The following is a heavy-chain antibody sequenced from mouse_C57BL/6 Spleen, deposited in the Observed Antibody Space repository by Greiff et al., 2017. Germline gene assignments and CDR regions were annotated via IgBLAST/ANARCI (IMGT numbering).Heavy chain of an antibody. Sequence: QVQLQQSGPELVKPGASVKISCKASGYAFSSSWMNWVKQRPGKGLEWIGRIYPGDGDTNYTGKFKGKATLTADKSSSTAYMQLSRLTSEDSAVYFCARSAYYYGSSYDAMDYWGQGTSVTVSS. D-gene: IGHD1-1*01. V-gene: IGHV1-82*01. J-gene: IGHJ4*01. CDR1: GYAFSSSW. CDR2: IYPGDGDT. CDR3: ARSAYYYGSSYDAMDY.